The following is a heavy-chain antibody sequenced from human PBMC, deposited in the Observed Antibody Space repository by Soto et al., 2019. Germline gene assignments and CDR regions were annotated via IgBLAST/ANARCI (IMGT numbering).Heavy chain of an antibody. Sequence: SETLSLTCAVYGGSFSGYYWTWIRQPPGTGKEWIGEINHSGSTNYNPSLKSRVTISVDTSKNQFSLKLSSVTAADTAVYYCARDQCRGGSCYWGAFDIWGQGTMVTVSS. V-gene: IGHV4-34*01. CDR2: INHSGST. D-gene: IGHD2-15*01. CDR3: ARDQCRGGSCYWGAFDI. J-gene: IGHJ3*02. CDR1: GGSFSGYY.